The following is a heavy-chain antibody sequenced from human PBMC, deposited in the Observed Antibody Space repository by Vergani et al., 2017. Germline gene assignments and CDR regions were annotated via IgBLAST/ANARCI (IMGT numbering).Heavy chain of an antibody. Sequence: QVQLVQSGAEVKKPGSSVKVSCKASGGTFRSYAISWVRQAPGQGLEWMGGIIPIFGTANYAQKFQGRVTITADESTGTAYMGLSSLRSEDTAVYYCARYSSSTRTYYYYYMDVGGEGTTVTVSS. CDR2: IIPIFGTA. V-gene: IGHV1-69*01. CDR3: ARYSSSTRTYYYYYMDV. J-gene: IGHJ6*03. CDR1: GGTFRSYA. D-gene: IGHD6-6*01.